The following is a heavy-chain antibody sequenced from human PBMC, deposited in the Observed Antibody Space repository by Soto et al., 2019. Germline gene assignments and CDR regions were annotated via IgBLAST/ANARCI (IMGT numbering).Heavy chain of an antibody. D-gene: IGHD3-10*01. V-gene: IGHV4-4*07. CDR2: IYTSGST. CDR3: ARDNPPGSGIFYYYYGMDV. J-gene: IGHJ6*02. CDR1: GGSISSYY. Sequence: QVQLQESGPGLVKPSETLSLTCTVSGGSISSYYWSWIRQPAGKGLEWIGRIYTSGSTNYNPSLKGRVTMSVDTSKNQFSLKLSSVTAADTAVYYCARDNPPGSGIFYYYYGMDVWGQGTTVTVSS.